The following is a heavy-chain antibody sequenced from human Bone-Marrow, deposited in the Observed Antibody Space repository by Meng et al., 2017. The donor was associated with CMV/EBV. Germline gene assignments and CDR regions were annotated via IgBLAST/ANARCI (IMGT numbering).Heavy chain of an antibody. Sequence: GSLRLSCTVSVGSISSSSYYWGWIRQPPGKGLEWIGSIYYSGSTYYNPSLKSRVTISVDTSKNQFSLKLSSVTAADTAVYYCARDIFPRITMVRGVHGENWFDPWGQGTLVTVSS. V-gene: IGHV4-39*07. J-gene: IGHJ5*02. CDR1: VGSISSSSYY. CDR2: IYYSGST. CDR3: ARDIFPRITMVRGVHGENWFDP. D-gene: IGHD3-10*01.